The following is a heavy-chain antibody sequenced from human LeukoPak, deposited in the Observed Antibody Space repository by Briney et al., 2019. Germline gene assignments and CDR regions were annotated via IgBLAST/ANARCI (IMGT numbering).Heavy chain of an antibody. D-gene: IGHD5-18*01. CDR3: ARDWEYSYGYVDPTVY. Sequence: AGGTLRLSCAASGFTFSSYGMSWVRQAPGKGLEWVSAISGSGGSTYYADSVKGRFTISRDNAKNSLYLQMNSLRAEDTAVYYCARDWEYSYGYVDPTVYWGQGTLVTVSS. CDR2: ISGSGGST. V-gene: IGHV3-23*01. J-gene: IGHJ4*02. CDR1: GFTFSSYG.